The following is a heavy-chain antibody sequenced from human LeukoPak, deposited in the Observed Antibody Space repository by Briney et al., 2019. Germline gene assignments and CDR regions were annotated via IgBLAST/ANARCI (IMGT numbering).Heavy chain of an antibody. V-gene: IGHV4-34*01. CDR2: INHSGST. CDR3: ASLGGIAAAGHNWFDP. D-gene: IGHD6-13*01. J-gene: IGHJ5*02. CDR1: GGSFSGYY. Sequence: PSETLSLTCAVYGGSFSGYYWSWIRQPPGKGLEWIGEINHSGSTNYNPSLKSRVTISVDTSKNQFSLKLSSVTAADTAAYYCASLGGIAAAGHNWFDPWGQGTLVTVSS.